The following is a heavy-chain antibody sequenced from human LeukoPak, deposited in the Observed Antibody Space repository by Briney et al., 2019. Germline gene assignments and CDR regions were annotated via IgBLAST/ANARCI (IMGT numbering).Heavy chain of an antibody. J-gene: IGHJ4*02. Sequence: SETLSLTCAVYGGSFSGYYCSWIRQPPGKGLEWIGEINHSGSTNYNPSLESRVTISVDTSKNQFSLKLSSVTAADTAVYYCARVGGRRSSSYLASDYWGQGTLVTVSS. D-gene: IGHD6-13*01. V-gene: IGHV4-34*01. CDR3: ARVGGRRSSSYLASDY. CDR1: GGSFSGYY. CDR2: INHSGST.